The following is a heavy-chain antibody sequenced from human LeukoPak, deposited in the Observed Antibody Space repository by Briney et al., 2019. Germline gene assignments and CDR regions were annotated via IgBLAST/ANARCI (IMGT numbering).Heavy chain of an antibody. CDR2: ISNDGSKK. CDR3: ARAGYGDNSIHANWFDP. V-gene: IGHV3-30*04. D-gene: IGHD4-17*01. J-gene: IGHJ5*02. CDR1: GFTFSSYA. Sequence: GGSLRLSCAASGFTFSSYALHWVRQAPGKGLEWVAVISNDGSKKDYADSVKGRFTISRDNSKNTLYLQMNSLRAEDTAVYYCARAGYGDNSIHANWFDPWGQGTLVTVSS.